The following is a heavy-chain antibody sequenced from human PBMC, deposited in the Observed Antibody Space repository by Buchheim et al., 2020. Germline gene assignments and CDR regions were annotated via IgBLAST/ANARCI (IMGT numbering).Heavy chain of an antibody. J-gene: IGHJ5*02. Sequence: QVQLQESGPGLVKPSQTLSLTCTVSGGSISSGGYYWSWIRQHPGKGLEWIGYIYYSGSTYYNPSLKSRVTLSVDTSKNQFSLKLSSVTAADTAVYYCARGKDIVVVPAAMGGWFDPWGQGTL. CDR3: ARGKDIVVVPAAMGGWFDP. CDR1: GGSISSGGYY. CDR2: IYYSGST. V-gene: IGHV4-31*03. D-gene: IGHD2-2*01.